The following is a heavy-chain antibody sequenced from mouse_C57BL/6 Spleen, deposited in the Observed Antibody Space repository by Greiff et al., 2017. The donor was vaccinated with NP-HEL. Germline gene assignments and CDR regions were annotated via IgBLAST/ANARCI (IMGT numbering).Heavy chain of an antibody. CDR1: GFNIKDDY. J-gene: IGHJ3*01. V-gene: IGHV14-4*01. CDR2: VDPENGDT. CDR3: TFHYYGSSPFAY. D-gene: IGHD1-1*01. Sequence: EVQLVESGAELVRPGASVKLSCTASGFNIKDDYMHWVKQRPEQGLEWIGWVDPENGDTEYASKFQGKATITADTSSNTAYLQLSSLTSEDTAVYYCTFHYYGSSPFAYWGQGTLVTVSA.